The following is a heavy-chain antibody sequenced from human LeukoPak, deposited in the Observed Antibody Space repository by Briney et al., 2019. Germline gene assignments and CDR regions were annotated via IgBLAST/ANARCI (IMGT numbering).Heavy chain of an antibody. CDR3: AKLGGHPRNNYYVGV. V-gene: IGHV3-23*01. Sequence: GGSLTLSWAASGFTFSSYAMSWVSQAPGKGLEWVSCILDSGCTTYYANSVKGRFTISRDNSNNTLYLQMNSLRAEDTAVYYCAKLGGHPRNNYYVGVWGKGTTVAVSS. D-gene: IGHD3-16*01. J-gene: IGHJ6*03. CDR2: ILDSGCTT. CDR1: GFTFSSYA.